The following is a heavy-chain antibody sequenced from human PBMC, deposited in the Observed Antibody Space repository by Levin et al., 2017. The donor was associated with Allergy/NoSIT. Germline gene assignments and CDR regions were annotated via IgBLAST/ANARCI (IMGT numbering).Heavy chain of an antibody. CDR3: ARGAEIVATIRADV. D-gene: IGHD5-12*01. J-gene: IGHJ6*02. CDR2: IIPIFGTS. CDR1: GGTLSSYS. Sequence: PAASVKVSCKASGGTLSSYSFSWVRQAPGQGLEWVGGIIPIFGTSNYAQKFQGRVTITADESTNTVYMELSSLRSDDTAIYYCARGAEIVATIRADVWGPGTTVTVSS. V-gene: IGHV1-69*13.